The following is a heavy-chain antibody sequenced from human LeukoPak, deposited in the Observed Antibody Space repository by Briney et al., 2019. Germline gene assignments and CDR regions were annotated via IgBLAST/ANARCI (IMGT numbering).Heavy chain of an antibody. Sequence: GGSLRLSCAASGFTFSSYAMSWVRQAPGKGLEWVSTISGSGGSTYYADSVKGPFTISRDNSKNTLYLQMNSLRAEDTAVYYSAKALPPMTTLTNIDYWGQGTPVTVSS. D-gene: IGHD1-1*01. CDR2: ISGSGGST. CDR3: AKALPPMTTLTNIDY. J-gene: IGHJ4*01. CDR1: GFTFSSYA. V-gene: IGHV3-23*01.